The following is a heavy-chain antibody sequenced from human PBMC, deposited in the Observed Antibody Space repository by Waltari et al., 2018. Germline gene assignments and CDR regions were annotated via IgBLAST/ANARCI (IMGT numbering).Heavy chain of an antibody. CDR2: IGRSGARA. V-gene: IGHV1-46*01. CDR3: ARDNSYLYDWSGWWFDP. D-gene: IGHD6-19*01. Sequence: QVKLVQSGAEVKKPGASVKVSCKASGYTFTRYWMHWVRQAPGQGLEWMGIIGRSGARAAYAEKFQGRVTMTRYTSTNTVHIERSGLPSEDTAVYYCARDNSYLYDWSGWWFDPWGPGTLVTVSS. J-gene: IGHJ5*02. CDR1: GYTFTRYW.